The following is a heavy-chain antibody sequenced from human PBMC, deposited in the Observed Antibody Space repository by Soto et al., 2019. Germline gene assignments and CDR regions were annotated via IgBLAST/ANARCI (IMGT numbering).Heavy chain of an antibody. D-gene: IGHD2-15*01. V-gene: IGHV3-30*04. Sequence: GGSLRLSCAASGFTFSSFGMHWVRQAPGKGLEWVSVISDNGSTKYYADSVKGRFTISRDNAKNSLYLHMNSLRAEDTAVYYCARDVALDDIPWFDPWGQGTLVTVSS. CDR2: ISDNGSTK. CDR1: GFTFSSFG. CDR3: ARDVALDDIPWFDP. J-gene: IGHJ5*02.